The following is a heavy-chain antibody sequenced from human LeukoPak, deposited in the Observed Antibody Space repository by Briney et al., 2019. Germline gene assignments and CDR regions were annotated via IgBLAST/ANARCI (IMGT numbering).Heavy chain of an antibody. CDR3: ARDWKGYGVFDAFDI. Sequence: GGSLRLSCAASGFTVSSNYMSWVRQAPGKGLEWVSVIYSGGSTYYADSVKGRFTISRDNSKNTLYLQMNSLRAEDTAVYYCARDWKGYGVFDAFDIWGQGTMVTVSS. J-gene: IGHJ3*02. V-gene: IGHV3-53*01. D-gene: IGHD5/OR15-5a*01. CDR1: GFTVSSNY. CDR2: IYSGGST.